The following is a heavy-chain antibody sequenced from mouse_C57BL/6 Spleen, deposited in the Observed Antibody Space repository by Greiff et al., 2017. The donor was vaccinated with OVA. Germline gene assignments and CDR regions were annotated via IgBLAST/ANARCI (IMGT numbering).Heavy chain of an antibody. CDR2: INPNYGTT. V-gene: IGHV1-39*01. CDR1: GYSFTDYN. Sequence: EVKLVESGPELVKPGASVKISCKASGYSFTDYNMNWVKQSNGKSLEWIGVINPNYGTTSYNQKFKGKATLTVDQSSSTAYMQLNSLTSEDSAVYDCASPITTVVATDYYAMDYWGQGTSVTVSS. J-gene: IGHJ4*01. D-gene: IGHD1-1*01. CDR3: ASPITTVVATDYYAMDY.